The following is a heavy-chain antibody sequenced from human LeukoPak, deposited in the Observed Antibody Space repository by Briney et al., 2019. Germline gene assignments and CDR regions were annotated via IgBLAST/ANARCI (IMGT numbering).Heavy chain of an antibody. CDR2: IYYSGST. D-gene: IGHD4-11*01. CDR3: ARSFNSNYDY. CDR1: GGSTSSYY. Sequence: SETLSLTCTVSGGSTSSYYWSWIRQPPGKGLEWIGYIYYSGSTNYNPSLKSRVTISVDTSKNQFSLKLSSVTAADTAVYYCARSFNSNYDYWGQGTLVTVSS. V-gene: IGHV4-59*01. J-gene: IGHJ4*02.